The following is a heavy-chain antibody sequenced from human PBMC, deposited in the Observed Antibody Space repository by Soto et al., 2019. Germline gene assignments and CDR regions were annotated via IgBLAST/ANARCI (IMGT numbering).Heavy chain of an antibody. D-gene: IGHD6-13*01. CDR3: TTPPLYSSTWGSYYYYGMDV. Sequence: EVQLVESGGGLVQPGGSLRLSCAASGFTFSNAWMNWVRQAPGKGLEWVGRIKSKTDGGTTDYAAPVKGRFTISRDDSKNTLYLQMNSLKTEDTAVYYCTTPPLYSSTWGSYYYYGMDVWGQGTTVTVSS. J-gene: IGHJ6*02. CDR1: GFTFSNAW. V-gene: IGHV3-15*07. CDR2: IKSKTDGGTT.